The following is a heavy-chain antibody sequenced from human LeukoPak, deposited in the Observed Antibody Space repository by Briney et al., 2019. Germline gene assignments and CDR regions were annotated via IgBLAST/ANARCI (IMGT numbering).Heavy chain of an antibody. J-gene: IGHJ5*02. V-gene: IGHV4-59*01. D-gene: IGHD6-13*01. Sequence: SETLSLTCTVSGVSISSNYWSWIRQPPGKGLEWIGYIYYSGSTNYNSSLKSRVTISVDTSKNHFSLKLSSVTAADTAVYYCARVNIVAGWFDPWGQGTPVTVSS. CDR3: ARVNIVAGWFDP. CDR1: GVSISSNY. CDR2: IYYSGST.